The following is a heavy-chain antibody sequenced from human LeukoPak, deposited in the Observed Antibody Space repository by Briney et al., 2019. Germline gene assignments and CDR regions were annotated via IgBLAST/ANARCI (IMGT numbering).Heavy chain of an antibody. J-gene: IGHJ3*02. CDR1: GFTFSTYT. Sequence: GGSLRLSCAASGFTFSTYTMNWVRQAPGKGLEWVSGINWNGGSTGYADSVKGRFTISRDNAKNSLYLQMNSLRAEDTALYYCARDGGWFGELSTAFDIWGQGTMVTVSS. V-gene: IGHV3-20*04. CDR3: ARDGGWFGELSTAFDI. D-gene: IGHD3-10*01. CDR2: INWNGGST.